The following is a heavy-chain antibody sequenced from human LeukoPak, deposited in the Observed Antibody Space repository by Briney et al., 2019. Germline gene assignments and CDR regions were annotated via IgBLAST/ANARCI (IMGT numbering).Heavy chain of an antibody. CDR1: EFTFGSYW. V-gene: IGHV3-7*01. Sequence: PWGSLRLSCAASEFTFGSYWMTWVRQAPGKGLEWVANIKQDGSERYYVDSVKGRFTISRDNAKNSLYLQMNSLRAEDTAVYYCARGEYLADYGDYFDYWGQGTQVTVSS. J-gene: IGHJ4*02. D-gene: IGHD4-17*01. CDR2: IKQDGSER. CDR3: ARGEYLADYGDYFDY.